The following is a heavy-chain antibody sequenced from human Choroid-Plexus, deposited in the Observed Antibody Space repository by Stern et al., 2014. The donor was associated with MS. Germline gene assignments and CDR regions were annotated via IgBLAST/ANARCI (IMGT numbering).Heavy chain of an antibody. J-gene: IGHJ6*02. D-gene: IGHD3-3*01. V-gene: IGHV1-2*02. CDR2: INPNTGGT. CDR1: GYIFTGYY. Sequence: VQLVESGAEVKKPGASVKGSCKTSGYIFTGYYIHWVRQAPGQGLEWMXWINPNTGGTKYAQKFQGRVTMSRDTSISTAYVELSSLTSDDTAVYYCARDQRGITIFGVVTDYYYLGMDVWGQGTTVTVSS. CDR3: ARDQRGITIFGVVTDYYYLGMDV.